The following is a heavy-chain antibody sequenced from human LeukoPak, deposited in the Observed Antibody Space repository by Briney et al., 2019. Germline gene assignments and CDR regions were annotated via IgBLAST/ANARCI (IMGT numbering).Heavy chain of an antibody. J-gene: IGHJ4*02. CDR2: IRSKAYGGTT. CDR1: GFTFGDYA. V-gene: IGHV3-49*04. Sequence: GGSLRLSCTASGFTFGDYAMSWVRQAPGKGLEWVGFIRSKAYGGTTEYAASVKGRFTISRDDSKSIAYLQMNSLKTEDTAVYYCTRVDVTHGYRKVPAFDYWGQGTLVTVSS. D-gene: IGHD5-24*01. CDR3: TRVDVTHGYRKVPAFDY.